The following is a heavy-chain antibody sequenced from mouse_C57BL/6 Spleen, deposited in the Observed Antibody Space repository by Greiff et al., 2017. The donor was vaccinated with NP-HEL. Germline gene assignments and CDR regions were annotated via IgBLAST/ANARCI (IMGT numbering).Heavy chain of an antibody. CDR1: GYTFTDYE. D-gene: IGHD4-1*01. J-gene: IGHJ2*01. CDR2: IDPETGGT. V-gene: IGHV1-15*01. Sequence: QVQLKESGAELVRPGASVTLSCKASGYTFTDYEMHWVKQTPVHGLEWIGAIDPETGGTAYNQKFKGKAILTADKSSSPAYLELRSLTSEDAAVYYCTRSLLGPYYWGQGTTVTVSS. CDR3: TRSLLGPYY.